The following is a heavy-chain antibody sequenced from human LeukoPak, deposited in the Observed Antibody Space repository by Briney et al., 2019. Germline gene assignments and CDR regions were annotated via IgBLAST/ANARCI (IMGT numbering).Heavy chain of an antibody. Sequence: KPSETLSLTCTVSGGSVSSGSYYWSWIRQPPGKGLEWIGYIYYSGSTNYNPSLKSRVTISVDTSKNQFSLKLSSVTAADTAVYYCARASGKVSPYYYYYYGMDVWGQGTTVTVSS. J-gene: IGHJ6*02. CDR3: ARASGKVSPYYYYYYGMDV. D-gene: IGHD5/OR15-5a*01. CDR1: GGSVSSGSYY. V-gene: IGHV4-61*01. CDR2: IYYSGST.